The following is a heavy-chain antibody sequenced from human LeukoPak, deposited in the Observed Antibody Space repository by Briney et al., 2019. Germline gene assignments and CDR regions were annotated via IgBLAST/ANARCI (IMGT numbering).Heavy chain of an antibody. Sequence: SETQSLTCDVSGGSISHYYWTWIRQPPGKGLEWLGFVYNGGTTNYNPSLKSRVTISVDTSKNQFSLRLSSVTAADTAVYYCARQEGYSGSYYRDYWGQGTLVTVSS. V-gene: IGHV4-59*08. CDR3: ARQEGYSGSYYRDY. CDR1: GGSISHYY. CDR2: VYNGGTT. J-gene: IGHJ4*02. D-gene: IGHD1-26*01.